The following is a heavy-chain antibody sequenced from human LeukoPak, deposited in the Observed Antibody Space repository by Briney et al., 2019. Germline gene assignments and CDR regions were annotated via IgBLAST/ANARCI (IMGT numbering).Heavy chain of an antibody. D-gene: IGHD3-9*01. J-gene: IGHJ4*02. CDR3: ARENSQGLRYFDWSSDY. CDR2: ISSNGGST. Sequence: GGSLRLSCAASGFTFSSYAMHWVRQAPGKGLEYVSAISSNGGSTYYANSVKGRFTISRDNSKNTLYLQMGSLRAEDMAVYYCARENSQGLRYFDWSSDYWGQGTLVTVSS. V-gene: IGHV3-64*01. CDR1: GFTFSSYA.